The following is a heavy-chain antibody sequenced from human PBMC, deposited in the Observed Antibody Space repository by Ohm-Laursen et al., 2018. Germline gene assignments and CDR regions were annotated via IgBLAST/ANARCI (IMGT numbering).Heavy chain of an antibody. CDR1: GASISSYY. D-gene: IGHD3-16*01. CDR3: ARDWGGWMGAFDI. V-gene: IGHV4-59*12. CDR2: FYHSGGT. J-gene: IGHJ3*02. Sequence: SETLSLTCSVSGASISSYYWTWIRQPPGKGLEWIGHFYHSGGTNNNPSFKSRVTISIDTSKNQFSLNLSSVTAADTAMYYCARDWGGWMGAFDIWGQGTMVTVSS.